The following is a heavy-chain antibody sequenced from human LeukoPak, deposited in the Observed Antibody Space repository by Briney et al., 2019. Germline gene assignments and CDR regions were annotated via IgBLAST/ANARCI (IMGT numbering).Heavy chain of an antibody. V-gene: IGHV4-30-4*08. CDR3: ARDSGSYGFDY. CDR1: GGPISSGDYY. D-gene: IGHD1-26*01. Sequence: SETLSLTCTVSGGPISSGDYYWSWIRQTPGKGLEWFGYIYYSGSTYYNPSLKSRVNISVDTSKNQFSLKLSSVAAADTAVYYCARDSGSYGFDYWGQGTLVTVSS. J-gene: IGHJ4*02. CDR2: IYYSGST.